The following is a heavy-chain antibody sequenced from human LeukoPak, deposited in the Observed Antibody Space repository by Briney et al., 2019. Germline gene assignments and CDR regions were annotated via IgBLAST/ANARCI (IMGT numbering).Heavy chain of an antibody. J-gene: IGHJ4*02. V-gene: IGHV4-61*02. Sequence: PSETLSLTCTVSGGSISSGSYYWSWIRQPARKGLEWIGRTYTSGSTNYNPSLKSRVTISVDTSKNQFSLKLSSVTAADTAVYYCAREDYCSSTSCYTHLDYWGQGTLVTVSS. D-gene: IGHD2-2*02. CDR3: AREDYCSSTSCYTHLDY. CDR2: TYTSGST. CDR1: GGSISSGSYY.